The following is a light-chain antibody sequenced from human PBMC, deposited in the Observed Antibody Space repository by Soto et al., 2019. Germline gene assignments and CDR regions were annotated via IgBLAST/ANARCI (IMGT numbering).Light chain of an antibody. CDR2: DAS. Sequence: DIQMTQSPSTLSASLGDRVTLTCRASQSISTWLAWYQQKPGKAPKLLIYDASSLQSGVPSRFSGSGSGTEFTLTISGLQPDDLGTYYCQQYSNYWTFGQGTKVEI. CDR1: QSISTW. V-gene: IGKV1-5*01. CDR3: QQYSNYWT. J-gene: IGKJ1*01.